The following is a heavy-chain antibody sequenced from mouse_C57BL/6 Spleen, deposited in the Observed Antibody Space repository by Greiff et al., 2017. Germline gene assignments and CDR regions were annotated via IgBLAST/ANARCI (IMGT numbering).Heavy chain of an antibody. V-gene: IGHV1-5*01. Sequence: VQLQQSGTVLARPGASVKMSCKTSGYTFTSYWMHWVKQRPGQGLEWIGAIYPGNSDTSYTQKFKGKAKLTAVTSASTAYMELSSLTNEDSAVYYCTRYYGSTAYFDYWGQGTTLTVSS. CDR2: IYPGNSDT. J-gene: IGHJ2*01. CDR3: TRYYGSTAYFDY. CDR1: GYTFTSYW. D-gene: IGHD1-1*01.